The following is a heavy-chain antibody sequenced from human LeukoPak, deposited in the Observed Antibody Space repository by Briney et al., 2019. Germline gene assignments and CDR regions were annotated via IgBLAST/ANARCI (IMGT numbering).Heavy chain of an antibody. CDR3: ARDRWFYDYYGMDV. D-gene: IGHD3-10*01. V-gene: IGHV1-46*01. J-gene: IGHJ6*02. CDR1: GYTFTTWY. Sequence: GASVKVSCKPSGYTFTTWYIHWVRQAPGQGLEWMGMINPSGGSTSFAQKFQGRVTMTSDTSTTTVYMELSSLRSEDTAVYYCARDRWFYDYYGMDVWGQGTTVTVSS. CDR2: INPSGGST.